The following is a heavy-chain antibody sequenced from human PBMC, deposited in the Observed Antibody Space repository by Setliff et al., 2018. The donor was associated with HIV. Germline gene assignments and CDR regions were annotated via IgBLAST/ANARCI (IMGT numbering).Heavy chain of an antibody. CDR1: GGSISSHY. V-gene: IGHV4-59*11. CDR2: IYYSGST. J-gene: IGHJ4*02. Sequence: SETLSLTCSVSGGSISSHYWSWIRQPPVKGLEWIGYIYYSGSTNYNPSLKSGSTNYNASLKGRVTISLDTSKNQFSLKLRYATPADTAVYYCAREKIVVLRAYHFDYWGQGTMVTVSS. D-gene: IGHD3-22*01. CDR3: AREKIVVLRAYHFDY.